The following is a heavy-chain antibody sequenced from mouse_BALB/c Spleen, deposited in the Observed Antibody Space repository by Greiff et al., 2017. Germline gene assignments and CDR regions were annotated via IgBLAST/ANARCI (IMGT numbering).Heavy chain of an antibody. Sequence: VQLQQSGAELVKPGASVKLSCTASGFNIKDTYMHWVKQRPEQGLEWIGRIDPANGNTKYDPKFQGKATITADTSSNTAYLQLSSLTSEDTVVYYCASPYGYDEYFDVWGAGTTVTVSS. CDR2: IDPANGNT. J-gene: IGHJ1*01. V-gene: IGHV14-3*02. CDR1: GFNIKDTY. D-gene: IGHD2-2*01. CDR3: ASPYGYDEYFDV.